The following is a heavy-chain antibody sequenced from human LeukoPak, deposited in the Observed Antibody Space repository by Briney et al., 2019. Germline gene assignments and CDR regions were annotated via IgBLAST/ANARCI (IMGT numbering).Heavy chain of an antibody. D-gene: IGHD3-10*01. CDR1: GGSISSGGYS. V-gene: IGHV4-30-2*01. Sequence: SETLSLTCTVSGGSISSGGYSWSWIRQPPGKGLEWIGYIYHSGSTYYNPSLKSRVTISVDRSKNQFSLKLSSVTAADTAVYYCARGGSGTNDAFDIWGQGTMVTVSS. J-gene: IGHJ3*02. CDR3: ARGGSGTNDAFDI. CDR2: IYHSGST.